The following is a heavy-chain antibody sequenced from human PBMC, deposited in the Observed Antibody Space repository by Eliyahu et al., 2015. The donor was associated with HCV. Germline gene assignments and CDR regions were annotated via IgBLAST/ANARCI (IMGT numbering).Heavy chain of an antibody. V-gene: IGHV1-69*01. Sequence: QVQLVQSGAEVKKPGSSVKVSCKASGGTFSSYAISWVRPAPGQGLEWMGGIIPXFGTANYAQKFQGRVTITADESTSTAYMELSSLRSEDTAVYYCARAPFTIFGVVIENPYFDYWGQGTLVTVSS. CDR1: GGTFSSYA. J-gene: IGHJ4*02. D-gene: IGHD3-3*01. CDR3: ARAPFTIFGVVIENPYFDY. CDR2: IIPXFGTA.